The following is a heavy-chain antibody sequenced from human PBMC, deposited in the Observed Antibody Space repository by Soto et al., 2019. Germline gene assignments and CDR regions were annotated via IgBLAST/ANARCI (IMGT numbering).Heavy chain of an antibody. Sequence: QVQLQQWGAGLLKPSETLSLTCAVYGGSFSGYQWSWIRQTPGKGLEWIGEINDSGNINYNPSHTSRATMFLGTPKKQISQKLSSVTAADTAVYCCARGLILCVGELSRRGGYYYYIDAWGKGTTVIVSS. CDR1: GGSFSGYQ. D-gene: IGHD3-16*02. V-gene: IGHV4-34*01. J-gene: IGHJ6*03. CDR3: ARGLILCVGELSRRGGYYYYIDA. CDR2: INDSGNI.